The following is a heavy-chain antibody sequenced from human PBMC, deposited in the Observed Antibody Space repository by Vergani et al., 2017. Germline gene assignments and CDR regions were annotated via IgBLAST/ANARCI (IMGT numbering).Heavy chain of an antibody. D-gene: IGHD6-13*01. CDR1: GGSVSSGSYY. V-gene: IGHV4-61*01. CDR3: ARDGEYSSSWGPFDY. Sequence: QVQLQESGPGLVKPSETLSLTCTVSGGSVSSGSYYWSWIRQPPGKGLEWIGYIYYSWSTNYNPSLKSRVTISVDTSKNQFSLKLSPVTAADTAVYYCARDGEYSSSWGPFDYWGQGTLVTVSS. J-gene: IGHJ4*02. CDR2: IYYSWST.